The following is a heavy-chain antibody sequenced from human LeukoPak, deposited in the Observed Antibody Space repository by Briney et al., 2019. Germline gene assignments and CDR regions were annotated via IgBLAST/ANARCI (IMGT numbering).Heavy chain of an antibody. D-gene: IGHD3-22*01. CDR1: GFTFSSYG. CDR3: AKDGYDSSGYYSPFDY. CDR2: ISYDGSNK. J-gene: IGHJ4*02. Sequence: PGGSLRLSCAASGFTFSSYGMHWVRQAPGKGLEWVAVISYDGSNKYYADSVKGRFTISRDNSKNTLYLQMNSLRAEDTAVYYCAKDGYDSSGYYSPFDYWGQGTLVTVSS. V-gene: IGHV3-30*18.